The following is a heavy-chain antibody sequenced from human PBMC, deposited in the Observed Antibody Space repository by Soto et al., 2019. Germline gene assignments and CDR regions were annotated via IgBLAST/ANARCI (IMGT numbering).Heavy chain of an antibody. Sequence: GASVKVSCKASGGTFSSYAISWVRQAPGQGLEWMGGIIPIFGTANYAQKFQGRVTITADESTSTAYMELSSRRSEDTAVYYCARVYGGNSGTTVYSGQGTLVTVS. CDR3: ARVYGGNSGTTVY. J-gene: IGHJ4*02. CDR1: GGTFSSYA. D-gene: IGHD4-17*01. CDR2: IIPIFGTA. V-gene: IGHV1-69*13.